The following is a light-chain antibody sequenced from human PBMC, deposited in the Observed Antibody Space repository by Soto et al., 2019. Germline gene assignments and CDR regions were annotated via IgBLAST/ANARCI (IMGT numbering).Light chain of an antibody. Sequence: QSVLTQPASVSGSPGQSIAISCTGTSSDIGCYNYVSWYQQHPGRAPKLIIFEVSNRPSGVSNRFSGSKSGNTASLTISGVQPEDEADYYCLSYASSNALLFGGGTKLTVL. CDR3: LSYASSNALL. V-gene: IGLV2-14*01. CDR1: SSDIGCYNY. CDR2: EVS. J-gene: IGLJ2*01.